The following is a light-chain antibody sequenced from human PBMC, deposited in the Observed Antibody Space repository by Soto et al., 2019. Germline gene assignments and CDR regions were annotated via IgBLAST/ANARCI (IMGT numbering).Light chain of an antibody. CDR1: QGIRSA. V-gene: IGKV1-6*01. Sequence: AIQLTHSPPSLSASVGDRVTITCRASQGIRSALGWYQQKPGKVPKLLIYAASTLQSGVPSRFSGSGSGKDFTLTISSLQPGDFATYYCILDFSYCWAFGQGSKVEIX. J-gene: IGKJ1*01. CDR3: ILDFSYCWA. CDR2: AAS.